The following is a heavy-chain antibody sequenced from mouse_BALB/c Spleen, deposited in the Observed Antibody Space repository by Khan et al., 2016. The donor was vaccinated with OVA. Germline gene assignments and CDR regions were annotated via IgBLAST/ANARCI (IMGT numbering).Heavy chain of an antibody. D-gene: IGHD1-1*02. J-gene: IGHJ3*01. V-gene: IGHV5-9*03. CDR1: GFTFSSFT. CDR3: ARSNYGPFAY. CDR2: ISSGGDNT. Sequence: EVELVESGGGLVKPGGSLKLSCAASGFTFSSFTMSWVRQTPEKRLEWVASISSGGDNTYYPDSVKGRFTISRDNAKNNLYLQMSSLRSVDTALYYCARSNYGPFAYWGQGTLVTVSA.